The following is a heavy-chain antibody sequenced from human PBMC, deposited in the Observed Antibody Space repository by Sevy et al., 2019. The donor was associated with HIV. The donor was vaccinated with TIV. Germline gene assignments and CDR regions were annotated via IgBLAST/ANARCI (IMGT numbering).Heavy chain of an antibody. Sequence: ASVKVSCKASGGTFSSYAISWVRQAPGQGLEWMGGIIPIFGTANYAQKFQGRVTITADESTSTAYMELISLRSEDTALYYCARGSYYYGSVSFAFRYYGMDVWGQGTTVTVSS. CDR2: IIPIFGTA. V-gene: IGHV1-69*13. CDR1: GGTFSSYA. D-gene: IGHD3-10*01. J-gene: IGHJ6*02. CDR3: ARGSYYYGSVSFAFRYYGMDV.